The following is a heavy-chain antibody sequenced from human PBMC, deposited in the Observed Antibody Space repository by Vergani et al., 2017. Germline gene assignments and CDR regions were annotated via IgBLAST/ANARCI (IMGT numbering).Heavy chain of an antibody. CDR1: GGTFSSYA. D-gene: IGHD6-13*01. J-gene: IGHJ5*02. CDR3: ARAPGDKYSSSWYAHQFDP. CDR2: IIPIFGTA. V-gene: IGHV1-69*01. Sequence: QVQLVQSGAEVKKPGSSVKVSCKASGGTFSSYAISWVRQAPGQGLEWMGGIIPIFGTANYARKFQGRVTITADESTSTAYMELSSLRSEDTAVYYCARAPGDKYSSSWYAHQFDPWGQGTLVTVSS.